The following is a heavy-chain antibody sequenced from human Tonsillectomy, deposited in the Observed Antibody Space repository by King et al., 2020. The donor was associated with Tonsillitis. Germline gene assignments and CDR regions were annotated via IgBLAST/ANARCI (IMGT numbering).Heavy chain of an antibody. CDR2: IRNKDNNYAT. J-gene: IGHJ3*01. D-gene: IGHD3-22*01. Sequence: VQLVESGGGLVQPGGSLKVSCAASGFTFSGSIIHWVRQVSGKGLEWVGRIRNKDNNYATAHAASVKGRFTISRDDSKNTAYLQMNSLKTEDTAVYYCTSVPNDRPAWGQGTMVTVSS. CDR1: GFTFSGSI. V-gene: IGHV3-73*01. CDR3: TSVPNDRPA.